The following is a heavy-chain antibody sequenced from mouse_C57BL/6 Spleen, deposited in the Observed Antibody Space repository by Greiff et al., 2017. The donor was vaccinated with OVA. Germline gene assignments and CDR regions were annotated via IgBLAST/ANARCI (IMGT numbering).Heavy chain of an antibody. CDR1: GFSFNTYA. Sequence: EVQGVESGGGLVQPKGSLKLSCAASGFSFNTYAMNWVRQAPGKGLEWVARIRSKSNNYATYYADSVKDRFTISRDDSESMLYLQMNNLKTEATAMYDCVSYYYGSSSFAYWGQGTLVTVSA. J-gene: IGHJ3*01. CDR2: IRSKSNNYAT. CDR3: VSYYYGSSSFAY. D-gene: IGHD1-1*01. V-gene: IGHV10-1*01.